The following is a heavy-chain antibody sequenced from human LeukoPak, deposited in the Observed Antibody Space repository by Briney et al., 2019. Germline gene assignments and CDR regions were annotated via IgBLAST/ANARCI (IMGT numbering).Heavy chain of an antibody. J-gene: IGHJ3*02. CDR1: GYTFTSYG. CDR2: ISAYNGNT. CDR3: ASSEPAPTLAFDAFDI. D-gene: IGHD1-14*01. Sequence: ASVKVSCKASGYTFTSYGIRWVRQAPGQGLEWMGWISAYNGNTNYAQKLQGRVTMTTDTSTSTAYMELRSLRSDDTAVYYCASSEPAPTLAFDAFDIWGQGIMVTVSS. V-gene: IGHV1-18*01.